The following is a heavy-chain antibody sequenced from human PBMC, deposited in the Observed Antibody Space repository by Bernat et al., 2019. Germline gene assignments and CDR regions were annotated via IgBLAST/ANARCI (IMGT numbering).Heavy chain of an antibody. CDR1: GGSISSGGYY. CDR3: VRYGPMDIVATITWAFDY. CDR2: IYYSGST. Sequence: QVQLQESGPGLVKPSQTLSLTCTVSGGSISSGGYYWSWIRQHPGKGLEWIGYIYYSGSTYYNPSLKSRVTISVDTSKNQFSLKLSSVTAADTAVYYCVRYGPMDIVATITWAFDYWGQGTLVTVSS. V-gene: IGHV4-31*03. D-gene: IGHD5-12*01. J-gene: IGHJ4*02.